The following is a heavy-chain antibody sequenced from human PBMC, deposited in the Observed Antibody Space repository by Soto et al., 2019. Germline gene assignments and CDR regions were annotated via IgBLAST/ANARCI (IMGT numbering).Heavy chain of an antibody. V-gene: IGHV3-11*06. Sequence: PGGSLRLSCAASGFTFSDYYMSWIRQAPGKGLEWVSYISSSSSYTNYADSVKGRFTISRDNAKNSLYLQMNSLRAEDTAVYYCASIFQGYGMDVWGQGTTVTVSS. CDR1: GFTFSDYY. D-gene: IGHD2-21*01. J-gene: IGHJ6*02. CDR2: ISSSSSYT. CDR3: ASIFQGYGMDV.